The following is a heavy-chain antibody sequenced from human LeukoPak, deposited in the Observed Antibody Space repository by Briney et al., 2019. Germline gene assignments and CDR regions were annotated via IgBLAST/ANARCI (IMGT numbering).Heavy chain of an antibody. CDR3: ARGNEYSSSSGWFDP. Sequence: GASVKVSCKASGYTFTGYYMHWVRQAPGQGLEWMGWINPNSGGTNYTQKFQGRVTMTRDTSISTAYMELSRLRSDDTAVYYCARGNEYSSSSGWFDPWGQGTLVTVSS. J-gene: IGHJ5*02. CDR2: INPNSGGT. D-gene: IGHD6-6*01. CDR1: GYTFTGYY. V-gene: IGHV1-2*02.